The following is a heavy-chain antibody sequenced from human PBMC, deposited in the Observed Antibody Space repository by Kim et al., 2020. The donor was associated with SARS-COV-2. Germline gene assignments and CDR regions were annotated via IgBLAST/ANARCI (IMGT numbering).Heavy chain of an antibody. CDR2: IKQDGSEK. D-gene: IGHD6-13*01. CDR1: GFTFSSYW. Sequence: GGSLRLSCAASGFTFSSYWMSWVRQAPGKGLEWVANIKQDGSEKYYVDSVKGRFTISRDNAKNSLYLQMNSLRAEDTAVYYCARLRFSSSWYGGYFDYWGQGTLVTVSS. CDR3: ARLRFSSSWYGGYFDY. V-gene: IGHV3-7*03. J-gene: IGHJ4*02.